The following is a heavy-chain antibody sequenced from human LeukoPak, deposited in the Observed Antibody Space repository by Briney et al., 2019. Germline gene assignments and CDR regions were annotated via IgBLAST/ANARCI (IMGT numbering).Heavy chain of an antibody. V-gene: IGHV3-53*01. J-gene: IGHJ4*02. Sequence: GGSLRLSCAASGFTVSSMYMSWVRQAPGKGLEWVSVIYSGGSTYYADSVKGRFTISRDNSKNTLYLQMNSLRAEDTAVYYCARSEMATILGFDYWGQGTLVTVSS. D-gene: IGHD5-24*01. CDR1: GFTVSSMY. CDR2: IYSGGST. CDR3: ARSEMATILGFDY.